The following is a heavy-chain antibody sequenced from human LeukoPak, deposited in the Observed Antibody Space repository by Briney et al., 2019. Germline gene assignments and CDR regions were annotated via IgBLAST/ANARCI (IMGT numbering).Heavy chain of an antibody. V-gene: IGHV4-39*07. J-gene: IGHJ4*02. Sequence: SETLSLTCTVSGGSISSSSYYWGWIRQPPGKGLEWIGNIYYSGSTYYNPSLKSRVTISVDTFKNQFSLKLSSVTAADTAVYYCARGLWRGTWHSLGGGSYYRPKYFDYWGQGTLVTVSS. CDR1: GGSISSSSYY. CDR2: IYYSGST. CDR3: ARGLWRGTWHSLGGGSYYRPKYFDY. D-gene: IGHD1-26*01.